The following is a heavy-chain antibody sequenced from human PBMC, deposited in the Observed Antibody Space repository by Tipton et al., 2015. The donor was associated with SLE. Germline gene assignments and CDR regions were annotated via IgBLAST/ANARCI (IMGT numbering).Heavy chain of an antibody. CDR2: INHSGST. J-gene: IGHJ6*02. CDR3: ARVRYYYDSKGMDV. CDR1: GGSFSGYY. D-gene: IGHD3-22*01. Sequence: TLSLTCAVYGGSFSGYYWSWIRQPPGKGLEWIGEINHSGSTYYNPSLKSRVTISVDTSKNQFSLKLSSVTAADTAVYYCARVRYYYDSKGMDVWGQGTTVTVSS. V-gene: IGHV4-34*01.